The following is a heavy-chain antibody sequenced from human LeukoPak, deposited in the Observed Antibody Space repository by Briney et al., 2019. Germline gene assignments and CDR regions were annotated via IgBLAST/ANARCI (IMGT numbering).Heavy chain of an antibody. CDR1: GGSISSYY. V-gene: IGHV4-4*07. CDR2: MYVSGTI. Sequence: PSETLSLTCTVSGGSISSYYWNWIRQPAGKGLEWIGRMYVSGTINYNPSLRSRVTMSIDTSKKEFSLRLSSVTAADTAVYYCARENYYDSSGYSEGMDVWGQGTTVTVSS. D-gene: IGHD3-22*01. J-gene: IGHJ6*02. CDR3: ARENYYDSSGYSEGMDV.